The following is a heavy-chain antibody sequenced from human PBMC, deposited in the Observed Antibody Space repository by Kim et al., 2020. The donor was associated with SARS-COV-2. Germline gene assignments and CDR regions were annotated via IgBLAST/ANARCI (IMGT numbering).Heavy chain of an antibody. V-gene: IGHV3-30*01. D-gene: IGHD6-13*01. CDR3: ARDRAGNYYYGMDV. Sequence: ADSVKARFTISRDNSKNTLYLQMNSLRAEDTAVYYCARDRAGNYYYGMDVWGQGTTVTVSS. J-gene: IGHJ6*02.